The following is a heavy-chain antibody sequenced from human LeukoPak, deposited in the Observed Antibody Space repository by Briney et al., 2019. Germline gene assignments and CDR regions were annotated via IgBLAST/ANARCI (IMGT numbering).Heavy chain of an antibody. CDR1: GFTFSNYW. CDR3: ARDRREAYNFSY. CDR2: INSDGSST. J-gene: IGHJ4*02. D-gene: IGHD5-24*01. V-gene: IGHV3-74*01. Sequence: PGGSLRLSCAASGFTFSNYWMHWVRQAPGKGLVWVSRINSDGSSTSYADSVKGRFTISRDNAKNTLYLQMNSLRVEDTAVYYCARDRREAYNFSYWGQGTLVTVSS.